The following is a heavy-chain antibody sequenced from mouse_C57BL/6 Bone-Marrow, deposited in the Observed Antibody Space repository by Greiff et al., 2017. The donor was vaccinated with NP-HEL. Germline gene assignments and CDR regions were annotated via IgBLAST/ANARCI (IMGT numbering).Heavy chain of an antibody. CDR2: IHPNSGST. CDR3: ARQVDSSAWFAY. Sequence: VKLMESGAELVRPGASVTLSCKASGYTFTSYWMHWVKQRPGQGLEWIGMIHPNSGSTNYNEKFKSKATLTVDKSSSTAYMQLSSLTSEDSAVYYCARQVDSSAWFAYWGQGTLVTVSA. J-gene: IGHJ3*01. D-gene: IGHD3-2*02. CDR1: GYTFTSYW. V-gene: IGHV1-64*01.